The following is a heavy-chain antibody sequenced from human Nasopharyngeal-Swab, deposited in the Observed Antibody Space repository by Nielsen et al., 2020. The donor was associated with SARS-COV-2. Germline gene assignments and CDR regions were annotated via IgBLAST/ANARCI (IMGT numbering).Heavy chain of an antibody. CDR1: GGTFSKYA. V-gene: IGHV1-69*13. CDR2: IIANLGTT. J-gene: IGHJ4*02. Sequence: SVKVSCKVSGGTFSKYAISWVRQAPGQGLEWMGGIIANLGTTKYAQKFKDSVIINADESTGTAYMELSSLRSEDTAVYYCATWGIGYGENAHATFDSWGQGTQVTVSS. CDR3: ATWGIGYGENAHATFDS. D-gene: IGHD4-17*01.